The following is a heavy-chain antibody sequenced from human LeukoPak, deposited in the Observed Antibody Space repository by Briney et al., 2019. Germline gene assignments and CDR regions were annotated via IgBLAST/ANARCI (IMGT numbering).Heavy chain of an antibody. J-gene: IGHJ4*02. V-gene: IGHV3-23*01. Sequence: GGSLRLSCAASGFTFSSYAMSWVRQAPGKGLEWVSTISGSGSGGSTYYADSVKGRFTISRDNSKDTLFPQMNSLRAEDTAVYYCAKLLAVTNSYYFNYWGQGTLVTVSS. D-gene: IGHD6-19*01. CDR2: ISGSGSGGST. CDR1: GFTFSSYA. CDR3: AKLLAVTNSYYFNY.